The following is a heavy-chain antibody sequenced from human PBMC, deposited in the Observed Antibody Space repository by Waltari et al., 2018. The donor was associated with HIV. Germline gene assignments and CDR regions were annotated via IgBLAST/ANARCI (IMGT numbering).Heavy chain of an antibody. Sequence: QVQLQESGPGLVKTSQTLSLTGTVSGGSISSGDYYGSLIRRPPRQGLEWIGYIYYSGSTYYNPSLKSRVTISVDTSKNQFSLKLSSVTAADTAVYYCARGYGSGSSDYYYYGMDVWGQGTTVTVSS. CDR1: GGSISSGDYY. J-gene: IGHJ6*02. D-gene: IGHD3-10*01. CDR3: ARGYGSGSSDYYYYGMDV. V-gene: IGHV4-30-4*01. CDR2: IYYSGST.